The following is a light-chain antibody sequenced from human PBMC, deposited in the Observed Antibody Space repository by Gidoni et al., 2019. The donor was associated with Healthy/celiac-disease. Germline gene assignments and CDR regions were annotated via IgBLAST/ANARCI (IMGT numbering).Light chain of an antibody. CDR1: QSGSIN. Sequence: EIVLTQSPATLSVSPGERATLSCRASQSGSINLAWYQQKPGQAPRLLIYGASTRATGIPARFSGSGSGTEFTLTISSLQSEDFAVYYCQQYNNWPPWTFGQGTKVEIK. V-gene: IGKV3-15*01. CDR2: GAS. CDR3: QQYNNWPPWT. J-gene: IGKJ1*01.